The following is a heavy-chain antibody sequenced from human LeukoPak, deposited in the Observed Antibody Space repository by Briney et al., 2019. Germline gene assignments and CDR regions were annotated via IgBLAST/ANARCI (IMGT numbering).Heavy chain of an antibody. CDR1: GGSISSYY. CDR2: IYYSGST. V-gene: IGHV4-59*08. CDR3: AGQGARGIVYYFYY. Sequence: PSETLSLTWTVSGGSISSYYWSWIRQPRGKGLEWIGYIYYSGSTNYNPSLKSRVTISVDTSKNQFSLKLSSVTAADTAVYYCAGQGARGIVYYFYYWGQGTLVTVSS. J-gene: IGHJ4*02. D-gene: IGHD2-21*01.